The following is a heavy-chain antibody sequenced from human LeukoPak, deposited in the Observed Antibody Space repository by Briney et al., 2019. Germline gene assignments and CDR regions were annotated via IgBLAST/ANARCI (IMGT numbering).Heavy chain of an antibody. CDR3: AKEGWNYYDYFDY. CDR2: ISGSGDST. J-gene: IGHJ4*02. V-gene: IGHV3-23*01. D-gene: IGHD1-7*01. Sequence: PGGSLRLSCAASGFTLSSFAMSWVRQAPGKGLEWVSVISGSGDSTYYADSVKGRFTISRDNSKNTLYLQMNSLRAEDTAVYYCAKEGWNYYDYFDYWGQGTLVTVSS. CDR1: GFTLSSFA.